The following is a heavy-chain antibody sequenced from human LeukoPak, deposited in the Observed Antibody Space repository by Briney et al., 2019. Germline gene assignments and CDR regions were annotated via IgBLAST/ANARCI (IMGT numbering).Heavy chain of an antibody. J-gene: IGHJ4*02. CDR1: GYTFTSYD. V-gene: IGHV1-8*01. D-gene: IGHD2-15*01. CDR2: MNPNSGNT. Sequence: ASVKVSCKASGYTFTSYDINWVRQATGQGIEWMGWMNPNSGNTGYAQKFQARVTMTRNTSISTAYMELSSLRSEDTAVYYCARGTRGTLGYCSGGSCYSFFYWGQGTLVTVSS. CDR3: ARGTRGTLGYCSGGSCYSFFY.